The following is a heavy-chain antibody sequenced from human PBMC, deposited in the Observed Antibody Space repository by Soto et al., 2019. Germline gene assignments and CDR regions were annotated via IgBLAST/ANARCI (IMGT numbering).Heavy chain of an antibody. D-gene: IGHD2-21*02. Sequence: QVQLQQSGPGLVKPSQTLSLTCTVSGGSISSDYYHWTWIRQSPGKGLEWIGYVHHSGSILYNPSLKSRITISVDTSKNQFSLHLTAVTAADTAVYFCAREDDGGDSLDVWGQGTTVTVSS. J-gene: IGHJ6*02. V-gene: IGHV4-30-4*08. CDR2: VHHSGSI. CDR1: GGSISSDYYH. CDR3: AREDDGGDSLDV.